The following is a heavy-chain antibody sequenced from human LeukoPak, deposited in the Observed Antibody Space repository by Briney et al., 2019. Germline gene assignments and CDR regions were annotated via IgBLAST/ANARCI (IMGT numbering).Heavy chain of an antibody. CDR1: GYTFTSYG. Sequence: ASVKVSCKXSGYTFTSYGISWVQQAPGQGLEWMGWISAYNGNTNYAQKLQGRVTMTTDTSTSTAYMELRSLRSDDTAVYYCARDLISRWELPNDAFDIWGQATMVTVSS. CDR3: ARDLISRWELPNDAFDI. V-gene: IGHV1-18*01. J-gene: IGHJ3*02. D-gene: IGHD1-26*01. CDR2: ISAYNGNT.